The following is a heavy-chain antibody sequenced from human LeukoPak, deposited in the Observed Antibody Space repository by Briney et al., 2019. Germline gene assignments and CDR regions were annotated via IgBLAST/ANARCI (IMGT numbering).Heavy chain of an antibody. CDR2: INPNSGGT. J-gene: IGHJ4*02. V-gene: IGHV1-2*02. D-gene: IGHD6-6*01. CDR1: GYTFTGYY. Sequence: ASVKVSCKASGYTFTGYYMHWVRQAPGQGLEWMGWINPNSGGTNYAQKFQGRVTMTRDTSISTAYMELSRLRSDDTAVYYCARDLYRRSSSGYFDYWGQGTLVTVSS. CDR3: ARDLYRRSSSGYFDY.